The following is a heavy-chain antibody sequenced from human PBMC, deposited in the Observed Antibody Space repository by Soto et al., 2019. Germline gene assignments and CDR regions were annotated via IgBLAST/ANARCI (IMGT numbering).Heavy chain of an antibody. V-gene: IGHV4-4*07. CDR3: SRVVCSNSQRYTRGMDV. CDR1: GSSIRGYY. D-gene: IGHD2-2*01. CDR2: IYSDGTT. J-gene: IGHJ6*02. Sequence: SETLSLTYTVSGSSIRGYYWSWIRQPAGKGLEWVGRIYSDGTTNYSPSLKSRVTMPLDTSKDQFSLHLTSVTAADRALYYRSRVVCSNSQRYTRGMDVWGHGTTVTVSS.